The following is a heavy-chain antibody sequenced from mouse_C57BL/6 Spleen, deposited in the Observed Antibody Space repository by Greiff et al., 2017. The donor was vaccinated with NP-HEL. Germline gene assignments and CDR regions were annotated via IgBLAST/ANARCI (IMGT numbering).Heavy chain of an antibody. CDR3: ARSSYDYDVGFAY. Sequence: QVHVKQSGAELARPGASVKMSCKASGYTFTSYTMHWVKQRPGQGLEWIGYINPSSGYTKYTQKFKDKATLTADKSSSTAYMQLSSLTSEDSAVYYCARSSYDYDVGFAYWGQGTLVTVSA. V-gene: IGHV1-4*01. CDR1: GYTFTSYT. CDR2: INPSSGYT. D-gene: IGHD2-4*01. J-gene: IGHJ3*01.